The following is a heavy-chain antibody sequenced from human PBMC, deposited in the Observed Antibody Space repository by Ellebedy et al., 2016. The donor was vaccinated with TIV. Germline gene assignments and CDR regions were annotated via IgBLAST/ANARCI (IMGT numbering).Heavy chain of an antibody. J-gene: IGHJ2*01. V-gene: IGHV4-39*01. Sequence: SETLSLXCAVSGGSFSSYYWGWIRQPPGQGLEWIGSIHYSGSTYYNPSLKSRVTISVDTSENQISLKLSSVTAADTAVYYCARFGQQLTYWYFDLWGRGTLVTVSS. CDR2: IHYSGST. CDR1: GGSFSSYY. D-gene: IGHD6-13*01. CDR3: ARFGQQLTYWYFDL.